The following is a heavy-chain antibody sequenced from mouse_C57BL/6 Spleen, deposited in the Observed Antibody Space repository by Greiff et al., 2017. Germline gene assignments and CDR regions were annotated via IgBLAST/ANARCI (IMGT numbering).Heavy chain of an antibody. CDR2: ILPGSGST. V-gene: IGHV1-9*01. CDR1: GYTFTGYW. J-gene: IGHJ4*01. CDR3: ARSGITTVVASYYYAMDY. Sequence: QVQLQQSGAELMKPGASVKLSCKATGYTFTGYWIEWVKQRPGHGLEWIGEILPGSGSTNYNEKFKGKATFTADTSSNTAYMQLSSLTTEDSAIYYCARSGITTVVASYYYAMDYWGQGTSVTVSS. D-gene: IGHD1-1*01.